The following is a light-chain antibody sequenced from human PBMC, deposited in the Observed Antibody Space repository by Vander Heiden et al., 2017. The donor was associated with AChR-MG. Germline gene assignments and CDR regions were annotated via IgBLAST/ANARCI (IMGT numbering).Light chain of an antibody. Sequence: QSVLTQPHSASGTPGQRVTISCSGSSSNIGSNYVYWYQQLPGTAPKLLIYRNNQRHSGGPDRFSGSKSGTSASLAISGLRYEDEADYYCAAWDDSLSGFVVFGGGTKLTVL. CDR1: SSNIGSNY. V-gene: IGLV1-47*01. J-gene: IGLJ2*01. CDR3: AAWDDSLSGFVV. CDR2: RNN.